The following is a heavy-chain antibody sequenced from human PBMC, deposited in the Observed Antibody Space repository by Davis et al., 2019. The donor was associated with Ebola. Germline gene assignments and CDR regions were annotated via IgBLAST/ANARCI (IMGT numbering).Heavy chain of an antibody. CDR1: GGSFSGYY. CDR2: INHSGST. V-gene: IGHV4-34*01. J-gene: IGHJ5*02. D-gene: IGHD3-10*01. Sequence: SETLSLPCAVYGGSFSGYYWSWIRQPPGKGLEWIGEINHSGSTNYNPSLKSRVTISVDTSKTQFSLKLSSVTAADSAVYYCARTVLWFGELLSHWFDPWGQGTLVTVSS. CDR3: ARTVLWFGELLSHWFDP.